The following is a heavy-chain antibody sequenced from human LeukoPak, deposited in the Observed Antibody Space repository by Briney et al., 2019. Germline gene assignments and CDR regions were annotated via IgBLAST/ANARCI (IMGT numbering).Heavy chain of an antibody. CDR1: GGSISSGDYY. CDR2: IYYSGST. D-gene: IGHD4-23*01. CDR3: ARSVTLDY. V-gene: IGHV4-30-4*08. J-gene: IGHJ4*02. Sequence: SETLSPTCTVSGGSISSGDYYWSWIRQPPGKGLEWIGYIYYSGSTYYNPSLKSRITISVDTSKNQFSLKLSSVTAADTAVYYCARSVTLDYWGQGTLVTVSS.